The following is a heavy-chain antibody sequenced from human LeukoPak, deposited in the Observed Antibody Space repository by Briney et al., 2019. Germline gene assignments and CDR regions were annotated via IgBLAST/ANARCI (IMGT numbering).Heavy chain of an antibody. CDR1: GFTFSDYA. D-gene: IGHD3-9*01. V-gene: IGHV3-23*01. J-gene: IGHJ4*02. CDR2: VSGSGDTT. CDR3: AKTRRRYNILTAYYAVDD. Sequence: PGGSLRLSCAASGFTFSDYAMSWVRQAPGKGLEWVSGVSGSGDTTYYADSVKGRFTISRDNSKNTLYLQMNSLRAEDTALYYCAKTRRRYNILTAYYAVDDWGQGTLVTVSS.